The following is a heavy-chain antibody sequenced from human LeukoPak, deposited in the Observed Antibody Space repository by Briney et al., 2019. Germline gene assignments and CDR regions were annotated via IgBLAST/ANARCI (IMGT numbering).Heavy chain of an antibody. J-gene: IGHJ4*02. CDR1: GFTFSSYG. CDR2: IWYDGSNK. CDR3: GKDPDIVGITPGGYFDY. D-gene: IGHD2-15*01. V-gene: IGHV3-33*06. Sequence: TGGSLRLSCAASGFTFSSYGMHWVRQAPGKGLEWVAVIWYDGSNKYYADSVKGRFTISRDNSKNTLYLQMNSLRAEDTAVYYCGKDPDIVGITPGGYFDYWGQGTLVTVSS.